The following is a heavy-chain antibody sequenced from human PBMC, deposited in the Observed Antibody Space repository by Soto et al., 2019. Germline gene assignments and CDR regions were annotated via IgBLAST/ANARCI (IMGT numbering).Heavy chain of an antibody. V-gene: IGHV3-7*01. CDR2: IKQVASEQ. CDR3: ARDSPRITIFGVVIKRKPGGWFDP. J-gene: IGHJ5*02. Sequence: PGGSLRPSCAASGFTFSTNWMSWVRQAPGKGLEWVANIKQVASEQYYVDSVKGRFTIPRDNAKNSLYLQMNSLRAEDTAVYYCARDSPRITIFGVVIKRKPGGWFDPWGQGTLVTVSS. CDR1: GFTFSTNW. D-gene: IGHD3-3*01.